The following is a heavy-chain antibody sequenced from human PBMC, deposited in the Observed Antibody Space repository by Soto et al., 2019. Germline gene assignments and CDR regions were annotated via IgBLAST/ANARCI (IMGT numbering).Heavy chain of an antibody. CDR2: IYHSGST. CDR3: ARDDSSGDYFDY. J-gene: IGHJ4*02. Sequence: QLQLQESGSGLVKPSQTLSLTCAVSGGSISSGGYSWSWIRQPPGKGLEWIGYIYHSGSTYYNPSLKSRVTISVDRSNNQFSLKLSSVTAADTAVYYCARDDSSGDYFDYWGQGTLVTVSS. D-gene: IGHD3-22*01. CDR1: GGSISSGGYS. V-gene: IGHV4-30-2*01.